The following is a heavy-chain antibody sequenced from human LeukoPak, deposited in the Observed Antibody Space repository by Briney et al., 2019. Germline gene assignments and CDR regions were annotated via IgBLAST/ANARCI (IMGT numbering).Heavy chain of an antibody. V-gene: IGHV1-18*01. CDR3: ARDGDGYYDFWSERRVQFVYFDY. Sequence: GASVKVSCKTSNYAFSSYGINWVRQATGQGLEWMGWMNPNSGNTGYAQKLQGRVTMTTDTSTSTAYMELRSLRSDDTAVYYCARDGDGYYDFWSERRVQFVYFDYWGQGTLVTVSS. D-gene: IGHD3-3*01. CDR2: MNPNSGNT. J-gene: IGHJ4*02. CDR1: NYAFSSYG.